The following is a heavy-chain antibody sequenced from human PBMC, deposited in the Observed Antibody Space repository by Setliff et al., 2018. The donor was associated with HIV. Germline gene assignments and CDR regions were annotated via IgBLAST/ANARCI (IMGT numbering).Heavy chain of an antibody. CDR1: GYLFTSHD. D-gene: IGHD7-27*01. CDR3: ARGSGDVGDY. J-gene: IGHJ4*02. Sequence: ASVKVSCKTSGYLFTSHDINWVRQATGQGLEWLGWMNPINGDTGYAQEFQDRVTLTRDTSIGTAYMELSSLRSEDTAVYYCARGSGDVGDYWGQGSLVTVSS. V-gene: IGHV1-8*01. CDR2: MNPINGDT.